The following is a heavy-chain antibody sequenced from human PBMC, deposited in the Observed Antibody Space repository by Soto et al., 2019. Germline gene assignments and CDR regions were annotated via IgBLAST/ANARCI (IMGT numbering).Heavy chain of an antibody. D-gene: IGHD3-22*01. J-gene: IGHJ4*02. Sequence: GGSLRLSCEASGFTFSSYWRSWVRQAPGKGREWVANIKQDGSEKYYVDSVKGRFTISRDNAKNSLYLQMNSLRAEDTAVYYCARDLEYYYDSSGYFDYWGQGTLVTVSS. CDR1: GFTFSSYW. CDR3: ARDLEYYYDSSGYFDY. CDR2: IKQDGSEK. V-gene: IGHV3-7*01.